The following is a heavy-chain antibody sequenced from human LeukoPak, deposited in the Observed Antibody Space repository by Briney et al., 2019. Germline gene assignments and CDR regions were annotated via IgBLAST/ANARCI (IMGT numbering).Heavy chain of an antibody. J-gene: IGHJ4*02. V-gene: IGHV3-21*01. CDR3: ARDYCSSTSCYARLYYFDY. CDR2: ISSSSSYI. D-gene: IGHD2-2*01. Sequence: GGSLRLSCAASGFTFSSYSMNWVRQAPGKGLEWVSSISSSSSYIYYADSVKGRFTISRDNAKNSLYLQMNSLRAEDTAVYYCARDYCSSTSCYARLYYFDYWGQGTLVTVSS. CDR1: GFTFSSYS.